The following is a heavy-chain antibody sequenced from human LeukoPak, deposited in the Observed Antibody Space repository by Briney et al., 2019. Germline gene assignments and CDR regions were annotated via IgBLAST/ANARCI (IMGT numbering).Heavy chain of an antibody. CDR3: ARDLGYCTNGVCHTRFDY. CDR1: GGSLSSGGYY. V-gene: IGHV4-31*03. J-gene: IGHJ4*02. D-gene: IGHD2-8*01. Sequence: SETLSLTCTVSGGSLSSGGYYWSWIRQHPGDGLEWLGYIYYSGSTYYYPSLKSRVTISIDTSKNQFSLKLSSVTAADTAVYYCARDLGYCTNGVCHTRFDYWGQGTLVAVSS. CDR2: IYYSGST.